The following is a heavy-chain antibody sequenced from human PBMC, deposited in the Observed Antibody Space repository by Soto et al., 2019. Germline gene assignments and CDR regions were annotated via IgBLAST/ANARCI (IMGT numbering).Heavy chain of an antibody. CDR2: IYYSGST. J-gene: IGHJ6*02. CDR1: GGSISSGDYY. V-gene: IGHV4-30-4*01. D-gene: IGHD3-10*01. Sequence: PSETLSLTCTVSGGSISSGDYYWSWIRQPPGKGLEWIGYIYYSGSTYYNPSLKSRVTISVDTSKNQFSLKLSSVTAADTAVYYCARDIRFGEIYYYYYGMDVWGQGTTVTVSS. CDR3: ARDIRFGEIYYYYYGMDV.